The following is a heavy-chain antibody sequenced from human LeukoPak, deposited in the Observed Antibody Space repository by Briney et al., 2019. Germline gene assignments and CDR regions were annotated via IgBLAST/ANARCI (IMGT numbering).Heavy chain of an antibody. J-gene: IGHJ4*02. D-gene: IGHD3-22*01. V-gene: IGHV3-23*01. CDR1: GFTFSSYA. CDR2: ISGSGGST. Sequence: PGGSLRLSCAASGFTFSSYAMSWVRQAPGKGLEWVSAISGSGGSTYYADSVKGRFTISRDNSKNTLYLQMNSLRAEDTAVYYCARGGYYDSSGYYSVYWGQGTLVTVSS. CDR3: ARGGYYDSSGYYSVY.